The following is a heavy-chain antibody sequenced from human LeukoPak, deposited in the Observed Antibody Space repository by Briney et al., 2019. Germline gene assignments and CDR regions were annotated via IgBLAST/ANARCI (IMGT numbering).Heavy chain of an antibody. J-gene: IGHJ6*02. CDR1: GGTFSSYA. CDR3: ARDRSGELLYYYYGMDV. Sequence: ASVKVSCKASGGTFSSYAISWVRQAPGQGLEWMGGIIPIFGTANYAQKFQGRVTITADESTSTAYMELSSLRSEDTAVYYCARDRSGELLYYYYGMDVWGQGTTVAVSS. CDR2: IIPIFGTA. V-gene: IGHV1-69*01. D-gene: IGHD1-26*01.